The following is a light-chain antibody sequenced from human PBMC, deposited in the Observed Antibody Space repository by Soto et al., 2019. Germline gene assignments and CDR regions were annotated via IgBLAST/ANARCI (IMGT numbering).Light chain of an antibody. CDR1: SSNIGAGYD. Sequence: QSVLTQPPSVSGAPGQRVTISCTGSSSNIGAGYDVHWYQRLPGTAPKLLIYGNTNQPSGVPDRFSGSKSDTSASLAITGLQAEDEADYYCQSYDSSLITYVFGTGTKLTVL. V-gene: IGLV1-40*01. CDR2: GNT. J-gene: IGLJ1*01. CDR3: QSYDSSLITYV.